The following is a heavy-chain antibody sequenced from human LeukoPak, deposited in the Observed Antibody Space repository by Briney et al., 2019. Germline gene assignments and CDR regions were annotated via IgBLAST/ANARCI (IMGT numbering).Heavy chain of an antibody. Sequence: GGSLGLSCAASGFTFSSYAMSWVRQAPGKGLEWVSAISGSGGSTYYADSVKGRFTISRDNSKNTLYLQMNSLRAEDTAVYYCAKDRAGAYDFWSGTDAFDIWGQGTMVTVSS. CDR1: GFTFSSYA. CDR2: ISGSGGST. J-gene: IGHJ3*02. V-gene: IGHV3-23*01. CDR3: AKDRAGAYDFWSGTDAFDI. D-gene: IGHD3-3*01.